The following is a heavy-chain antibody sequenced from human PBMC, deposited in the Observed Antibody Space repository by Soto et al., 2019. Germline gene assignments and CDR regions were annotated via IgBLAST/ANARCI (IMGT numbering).Heavy chain of an antibody. CDR1: GYTFTSYA. CDR3: ARDLGYYDSSGYYSSGWFAP. D-gene: IGHD3-22*01. CDR2: ISAYNGNT. J-gene: IGHJ5*02. Sequence: ASVKVSCKASGYTFTSYAMLWVRQAPGQGLEWMGWISAYNGNTNYAQKLQGRVTITRDTSASTAYMELSSLRSEDTAVYYCARDLGYYDSSGYYSSGWFAPWGQGTRVTVSS. V-gene: IGHV1-3*01.